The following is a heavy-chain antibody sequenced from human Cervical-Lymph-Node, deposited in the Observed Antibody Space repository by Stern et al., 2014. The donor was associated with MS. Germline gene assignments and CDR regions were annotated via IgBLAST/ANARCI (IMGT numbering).Heavy chain of an antibody. J-gene: IGHJ4*02. V-gene: IGHV1-69*01. D-gene: IGHD2-15*01. Sequence: QMQLVQSGAEVKKPGSSVKVSCKASGGTFNTYAISWVRQAPGQGLEWMGGITPIFGKANYAQKVQGRVTIAADESTSTAYMELSSLRSEDTAVYYCARELSLLLVYWGQGTLVTVSS. CDR1: GGTFNTYA. CDR2: ITPIFGKA. CDR3: ARELSLLLVY.